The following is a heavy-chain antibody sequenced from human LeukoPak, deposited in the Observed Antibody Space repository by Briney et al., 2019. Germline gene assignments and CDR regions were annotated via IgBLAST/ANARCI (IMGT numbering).Heavy chain of an antibody. CDR1: GFTFSSYW. V-gene: IGHV3-7*01. CDR2: IKQDGSEK. Sequence: GGSLRLSCAASGFTFSSYWMSWVRQAPGKGLEWVANIKQDGSEKYYVDSVKGRFTISRDNAKNSLYLQMNSLRAEDTAVYYCARSDYYGSGSYYTYWGQGTLVTVSS. D-gene: IGHD3-10*01. J-gene: IGHJ4*02. CDR3: ARSDYYGSGSYYTY.